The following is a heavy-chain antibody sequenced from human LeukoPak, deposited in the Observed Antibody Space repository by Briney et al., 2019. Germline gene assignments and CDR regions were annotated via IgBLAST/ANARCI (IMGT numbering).Heavy chain of an antibody. CDR1: GYTFTSYG. J-gene: IGHJ5*02. CDR2: INPNSGGT. CDR3: ARLYSSGWEWFDP. D-gene: IGHD6-19*01. V-gene: IGHV1-2*06. Sequence: ASVKVSCKASGYTFTSYGISWVRQAPGQGLEWMGRINPNSGGTNYAQKFQGRVTMTRDTSISTAYMELSRLRSDDTAVYYCARLYSSGWEWFDPWGQGTLVTVSS.